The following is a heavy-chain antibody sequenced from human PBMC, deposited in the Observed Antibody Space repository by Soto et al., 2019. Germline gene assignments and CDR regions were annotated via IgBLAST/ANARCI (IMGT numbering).Heavy chain of an antibody. V-gene: IGHV4-4*02. D-gene: IGHD3-16*01. CDR1: GGSISTNDW. CDR3: ARGLPQMEGGVFQRLGNWFDP. CDR2: IHHTGSTT. J-gene: IGHJ5*02. Sequence: PSETLSLTCAVSGGSISTNDWWTWVRQPPGKVLEWIGDIHHTGSTTNYRPSLQSRVTVSIDKSENQFSLRLTSVTAADSAVYYCARGLPQMEGGVFQRLGNWFDPWGQGTLVTVSS.